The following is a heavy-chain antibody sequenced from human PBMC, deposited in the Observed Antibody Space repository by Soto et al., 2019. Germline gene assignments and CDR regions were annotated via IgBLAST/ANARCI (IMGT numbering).Heavy chain of an antibody. D-gene: IGHD5-18*01. CDR2: ISAYSGKT. V-gene: IGHV1-18*01. CDR3: TKDEPRWLHGPFDY. CDR1: GYTFSNYA. Sequence: QVQLVQSGGEVKKPGASVKVSCQASGYTFSNYAISWLRQAPGQGPEWMGWISAYSGKTDYAPTFQDRLTLTTDTSTSTAYMELRSLRSDDTAVYYCTKDEPRWLHGPFDYWGQGTLVTVSS. J-gene: IGHJ4*02.